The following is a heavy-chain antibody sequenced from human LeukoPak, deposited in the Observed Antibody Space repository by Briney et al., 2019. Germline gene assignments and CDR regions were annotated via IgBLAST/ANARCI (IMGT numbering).Heavy chain of an antibody. V-gene: IGHV3-21*01. CDR2: ISSSSSYI. CDR1: GFTFSNYR. CDR3: AKDSSSSNYYYGMDV. J-gene: IGHJ6*02. D-gene: IGHD6-6*01. Sequence: NPGGSLRLSCAASGFTFSNYRMNWARQAPGKGLELVSSISSSSSYIYYADSVKGRFTISRDNAKNSLYLQMNSLRAEDTALFYCAKDSSSSNYYYGMDVWGQGTTVTVSS.